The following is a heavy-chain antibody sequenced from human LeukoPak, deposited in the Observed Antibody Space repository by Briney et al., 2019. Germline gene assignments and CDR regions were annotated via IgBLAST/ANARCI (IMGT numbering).Heavy chain of an antibody. Sequence: GGSLRLSCTASGFTFGDHAMSWVRQAPGKGLEWVGFIRSKAYGGTTEYAASVKGRFTISRDDSKNTLYLQMNSLKTEDTGVYYYSTNSPPLAFMAGNRQSYYMDVWGKGTKVSVSS. CDR2: IRSKAYGGTT. CDR3: STNSPPLAFMAGNRQSYYMDV. J-gene: IGHJ6*03. D-gene: IGHD6-19*01. CDR1: GFTFGDHA. V-gene: IGHV3-49*04.